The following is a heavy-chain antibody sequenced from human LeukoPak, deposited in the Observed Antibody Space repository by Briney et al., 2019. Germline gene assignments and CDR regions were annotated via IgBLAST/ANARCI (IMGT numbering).Heavy chain of an antibody. CDR2: IYFSGST. V-gene: IGHV4-39*07. J-gene: IGHJ6*03. CDR1: GGSISTSSYY. CDR3: ARAYPHYYYYFMDV. Sequence: PSETLSLTCTVSGGSISTSSYYWGWIRQPPGKGLEWIGSIYFSGSTYYNPSLKSRVTISVDASKNQFSLRLSSVTAADTAVYYCARAYPHYYYYFMDVWGKGTTVTVSS.